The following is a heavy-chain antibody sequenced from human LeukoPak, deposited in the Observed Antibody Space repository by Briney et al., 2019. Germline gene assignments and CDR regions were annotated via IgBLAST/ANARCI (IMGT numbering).Heavy chain of an antibody. J-gene: IGHJ4*02. V-gene: IGHV4-59*08. CDR3: ARLSNYYYGSGSYLYYFDY. CDR2: IYYSGST. CDR1: GGSISSYY. Sequence: SETLSLTCTVSGGSISSYYWSWIRQPPGKGLEWIGYIYYSGSTNYNPSLKSRVTISVDTSKNQFSLKLNSVTAADTAVYYCARLSNYYYGSGSYLYYFDYWGQGTLVTVSS. D-gene: IGHD3-10*01.